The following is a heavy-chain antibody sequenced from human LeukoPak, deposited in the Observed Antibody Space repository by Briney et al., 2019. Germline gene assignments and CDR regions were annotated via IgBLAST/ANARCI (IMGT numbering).Heavy chain of an antibody. CDR3: AKGRWVQPAGYLDF. Sequence: QTGGSLRLSCAASGFPFSDSGMYWVRQSPGKGLEWVALIWYDGSNKYYADSVKGRFTISRDNSKNTLYLQMNSLRAEDTAVYYCAKGRWVQPAGYLDFSGQGTLVTVSA. V-gene: IGHV3-33*06. CDR1: GFPFSDSG. D-gene: IGHD5-24*01. J-gene: IGHJ4*02. CDR2: IWYDGSNK.